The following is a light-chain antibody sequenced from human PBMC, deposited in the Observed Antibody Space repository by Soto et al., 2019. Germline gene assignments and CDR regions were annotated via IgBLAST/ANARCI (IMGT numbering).Light chain of an antibody. CDR1: NSDVGGYNF. Sequence: QSALTQPASVSGSPGQSITISCAGTNSDVGGYNFVSWYQHHPGKAPKLMIYDVSNRPSGVSDRFSGSKSGNTASLTISGLQAEDEADYYCSSFSIRSPVIFGGGTKRTVL. CDR3: SSFSIRSPVI. J-gene: IGLJ2*01. V-gene: IGLV2-14*03. CDR2: DVS.